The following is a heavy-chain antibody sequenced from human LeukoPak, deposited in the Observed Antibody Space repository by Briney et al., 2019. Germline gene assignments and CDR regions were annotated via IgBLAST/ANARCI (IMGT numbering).Heavy chain of an antibody. J-gene: IGHJ3*01. D-gene: IGHD4-23*01. CDR3: ARERRLLRGDAFDV. Sequence: KPSETLSLTCSVSGGSLNTYYWSWIRQPAGKGLEWIGRIYISGNTNYNPSLQSRVTMSVDTSKNQFSLKVSSVTAADTAVYSCARERRLLRGDAFDVWGQGTRVTVSS. CDR1: GGSLNTYY. V-gene: IGHV4-4*07. CDR2: IYISGNT.